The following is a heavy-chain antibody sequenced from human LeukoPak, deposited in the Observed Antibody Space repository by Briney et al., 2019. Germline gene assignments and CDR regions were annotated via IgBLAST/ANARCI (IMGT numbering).Heavy chain of an antibody. D-gene: IGHD2-2*01. J-gene: IGHJ6*04. CDR3: SRGGPGCSSTSCYGLNYYYYGMDV. Sequence: WASVKVSCKASGYTFTSYAMHWVRQAPGQRLQWMGWINGGSGNTKYSQKFQGRVTITRDTYASTAYMELSSLRSEDTAVYYCSRGGPGCSSTSCYGLNYYYYGMDVWGKGTTVTVSS. CDR2: INGGSGNT. CDR1: GYTFTSYA. V-gene: IGHV1-3*01.